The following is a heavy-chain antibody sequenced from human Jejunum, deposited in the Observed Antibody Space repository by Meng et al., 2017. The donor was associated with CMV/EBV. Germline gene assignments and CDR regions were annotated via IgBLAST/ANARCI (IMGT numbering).Heavy chain of an antibody. D-gene: IGHD2/OR15-2a*01. CDR3: ARESVYDGWYFDL. J-gene: IGHJ2*01. CDR1: FSTYE. V-gene: IGHV3-48*03. CDR2: ISSSGETI. Sequence: FSTYEMNWVRQAPGKGLEWISSISSSGETIYYADSVEGRFTISRDNAKNSLVLQMNSLRAEDTAVYYCARESVYDGWYFDLWGRGTLVTVSS.